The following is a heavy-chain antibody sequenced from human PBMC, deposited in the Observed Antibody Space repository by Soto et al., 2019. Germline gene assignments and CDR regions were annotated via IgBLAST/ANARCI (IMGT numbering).Heavy chain of an antibody. D-gene: IGHD6-6*01. CDR3: ARDVRQGRRTSSPKSDY. Sequence: TLSLTWPVSCVSISRGGYYWSWIRPHPGKGLEWIGYIYYSGSTYYNPSLKSRVTISVDTSKHQFSLKLSSVTAADTAVYYCARDVRQGRRTSSPKSDYWGQGTLVTVPS. CDR2: IYYSGST. CDR1: CVSISRGGYY. V-gene: IGHV4-31*02. J-gene: IGHJ4*02.